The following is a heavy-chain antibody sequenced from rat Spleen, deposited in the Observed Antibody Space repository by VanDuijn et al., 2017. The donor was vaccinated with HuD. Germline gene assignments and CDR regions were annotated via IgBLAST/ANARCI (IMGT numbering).Heavy chain of an antibody. CDR1: GFKFSDYW. Sequence: EVQLVESGGGLVQPGRSLKLSCVVSGFKFSDYWMTWIRQAPGKGLEWVTSISTTGDSTYYADSVKGRFTLSRDKAKGTLYLQVDSLRSEDTATYYCSTRDNNYGYWGQGVMVTVSS. CDR2: ISTTGDST. D-gene: IGHD1-10*01. V-gene: IGHV5-31*01. CDR3: STRDNNYGY. J-gene: IGHJ2*01.